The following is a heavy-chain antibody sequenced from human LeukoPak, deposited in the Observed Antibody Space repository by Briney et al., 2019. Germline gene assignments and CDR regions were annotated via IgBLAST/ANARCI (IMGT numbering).Heavy chain of an antibody. J-gene: IGHJ4*02. D-gene: IGHD1-26*01. CDR1: GGSISSGGYY. V-gene: IGHV4-61*08. CDR3: ARDGNGGSLDY. Sequence: SETLSLTCTVSGGSISSGGYYWSWIRQHPGKGLEWIGYIYTSGSTNYNPSLKSRVTMSVDTSKKQFSLRLTSVTAADTAVYYCARDGNGGSLDYWGQGALVTVSS. CDR2: IYTSGST.